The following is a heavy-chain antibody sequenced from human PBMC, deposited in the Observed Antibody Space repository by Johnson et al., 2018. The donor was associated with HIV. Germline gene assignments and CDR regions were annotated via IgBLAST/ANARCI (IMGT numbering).Heavy chain of an antibody. Sequence: HVQLVESGGGLAKPTWSPRLSRAASQFIFSRYVMHWVRQAPGKGLDWVAVISYDGSNKYYAHSVKGRFTISRDNSKNTLYLQMNSLRAEDTAVYYCARDQGGNHNAFDIWGQGTMVTVSS. CDR3: ARDQGGNHNAFDI. J-gene: IGHJ3*02. CDR1: QFIFSRYV. V-gene: IGHV3-30*04. CDR2: ISYDGSNK. D-gene: IGHD1-14*01.